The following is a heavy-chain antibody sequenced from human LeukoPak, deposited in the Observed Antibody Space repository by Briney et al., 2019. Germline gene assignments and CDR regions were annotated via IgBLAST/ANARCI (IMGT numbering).Heavy chain of an antibody. J-gene: IGHJ4*02. Sequence: SETLSLTCTVSGGSISSYYWSWIRQPPGKGLEWIGYIYYSGSTNYNPSLKSRVTTSVDTSKNQFSLKLSSGTAADTAVYYCARVWDDSSGRDYWGQGTLVTVSS. CDR1: GGSISSYY. CDR2: IYYSGST. CDR3: ARVWDDSSGRDY. D-gene: IGHD6-19*01. V-gene: IGHV4-59*01.